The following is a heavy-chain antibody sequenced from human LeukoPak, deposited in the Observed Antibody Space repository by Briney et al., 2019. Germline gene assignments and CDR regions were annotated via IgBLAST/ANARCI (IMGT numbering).Heavy chain of an antibody. V-gene: IGHV4-34*01. Sequence: SETLSLTCAVYGGSFSGYYWSWIRQPPGKGLEWIGEINHSGSTNYNPSLKSRVTISVDTSNNQFPLKLSSVTAADTAVYYCARRVSTMIVVVIGVFDYWGQGTLVTVSS. CDR2: INHSGST. CDR1: GGSFSGYY. D-gene: IGHD3-22*01. CDR3: ARRVSTMIVVVIGVFDY. J-gene: IGHJ4*02.